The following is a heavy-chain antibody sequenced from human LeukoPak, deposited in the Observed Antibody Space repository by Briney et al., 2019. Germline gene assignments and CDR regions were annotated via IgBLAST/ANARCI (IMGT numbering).Heavy chain of an antibody. V-gene: IGHV4-34*01. Sequence: SETLSLTCAVYGGSFRASYWSWIRQPPGKGLEWLGEINHSGSTNYNPSLKSRVTISVDTSKNQFSLKLSSVTAADTAVYYCARGSLVLAASYYYYMHVWGKGTTVTVSS. CDR3: ARGSLVLAASYYYYMHV. J-gene: IGHJ6*03. CDR1: GGSFRASY. D-gene: IGHD2-15*01. CDR2: INHSGST.